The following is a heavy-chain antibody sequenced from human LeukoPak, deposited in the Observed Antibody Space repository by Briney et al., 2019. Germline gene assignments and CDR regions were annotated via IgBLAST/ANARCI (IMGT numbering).Heavy chain of an antibody. CDR2: VSGSGGTT. J-gene: IGHJ4*02. D-gene: IGHD3-22*01. V-gene: IGHV3-23*01. CDR1: GFTFTSYA. CDR3: AKDLFDSRKGGDYFDY. Sequence: GGSLRLSCAASGFTFTSYAMSWVRQAPGKGLEWVSAVSGSGGTTYYADPVKGRFTISRDNSKKTLYLQMNSLRAEDTAVYYCAKDLFDSRKGGDYFDYWGQGTLVTVS.